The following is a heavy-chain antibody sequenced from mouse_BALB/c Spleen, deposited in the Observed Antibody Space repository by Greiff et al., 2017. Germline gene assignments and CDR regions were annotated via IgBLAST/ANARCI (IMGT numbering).Heavy chain of an antibody. V-gene: IGHV14-3*02. CDR1: GFNIKDTY. Sequence: SGAELVKPGASVKLSCTASGFNIKDTYMHWVKQRPEQGLEWIGRIDPANGNTKYDPKFQGKATITADTSSNTAYLQLSSLTSEDTAVYYCAGIYYGNSFDYWGQGTTLTVSS. CDR2: IDPANGNT. D-gene: IGHD2-1*01. CDR3: AGIYYGNSFDY. J-gene: IGHJ2*01.